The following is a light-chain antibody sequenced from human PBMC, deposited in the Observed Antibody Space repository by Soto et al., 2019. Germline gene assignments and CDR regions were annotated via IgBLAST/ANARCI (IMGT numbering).Light chain of an antibody. CDR3: QQRSNWSLT. CDR2: DAS. Sequence: EIVLTQSPAILSLSPGERATLSCRASQSVSSYLAWYQQKPGQAPRLLIYDASNRATGIPARFSGSGSGTDFTLTISSLEPEDFAVYYCQQRSNWSLTFGGGTKVDIK. V-gene: IGKV3-11*01. J-gene: IGKJ4*01. CDR1: QSVSSY.